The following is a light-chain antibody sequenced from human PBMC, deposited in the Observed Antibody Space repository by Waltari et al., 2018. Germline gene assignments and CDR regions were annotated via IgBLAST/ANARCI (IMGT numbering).Light chain of an antibody. CDR3: QQSYITTYT. J-gene: IGKJ2*01. CDR2: EAS. CDR1: QSISSS. Sequence: IQMTQSPSSLSASVGDRVTITCRASQSISSSLNWYQQIPGKAPKLLIYEASTLQSGVPSRFSGSGSGTDFSLTISSLQPEDFATYYCQQSYITTYTFGQGTKLEIK. V-gene: IGKV1-39*01.